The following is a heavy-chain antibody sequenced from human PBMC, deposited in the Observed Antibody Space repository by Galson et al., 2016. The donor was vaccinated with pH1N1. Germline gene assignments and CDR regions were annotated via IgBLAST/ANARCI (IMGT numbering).Heavy chain of an antibody. D-gene: IGHD1-26*01. CDR3: ATEDYYTSLY. J-gene: IGHJ4*02. CDR1: GFAFDDFA. V-gene: IGHV3-9*01. CDR2: ISWNSNSI. Sequence: SLRLSCAASGFAFDDFAMHWVRHVPGKGLEWVSGISWNSNSIGYADSVKGRFTISRDSAKKSLFLQMNSLRVEDTALYYCATEDYYTSLYWGQGILVTVSS.